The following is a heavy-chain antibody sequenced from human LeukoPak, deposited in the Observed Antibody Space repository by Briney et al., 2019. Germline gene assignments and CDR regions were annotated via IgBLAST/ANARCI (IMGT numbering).Heavy chain of an antibody. D-gene: IGHD2-15*01. CDR2: IRYDGDNK. J-gene: IGHJ6*03. CDR3: AKDAAYYYYMDV. V-gene: IGHV3-30*02. CDR1: GFTFSSYG. Sequence: GGSLRLSCAASGFTFSSYGMHWVRQAPGKGLEWVAFIRYDGDNKYYTDSVKGRFTISRDNSKNTLYLQMNSLRAEDTAVYYCAKDAAYYYYMDVWGKGNTVTVSS.